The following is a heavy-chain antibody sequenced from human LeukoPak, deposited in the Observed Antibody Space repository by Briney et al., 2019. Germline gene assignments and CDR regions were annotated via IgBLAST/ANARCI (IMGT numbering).Heavy chain of an antibody. CDR2: INTNTGSP. J-gene: IGHJ3*02. V-gene: IGHV7-4-1*02. CDR3: ARVDSSSSLGAFDI. Sequence: ASVKVSCKASGYTFTSYAMNWVRQAPGQGLEWMGWINTNTGSPTYAQGFTGRFVFSLDTSVSTAYLQISSLKAEDTAVYYCARVDSSSSLGAFDIWGQGTMVTVSS. CDR1: GYTFTSYA. D-gene: IGHD6-6*01.